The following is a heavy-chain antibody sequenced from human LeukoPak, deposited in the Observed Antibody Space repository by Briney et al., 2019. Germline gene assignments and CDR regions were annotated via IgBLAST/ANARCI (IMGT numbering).Heavy chain of an antibody. V-gene: IGHV4-4*02. CDR3: AREVDYYGSGSYLSRYYYDMDV. Sequence: NPSGTLSLTCAVSGGSISSSNWWSWIRQPPGKGLEWIGEINHSGSTNYNPSLKSRVTISVDTSKNQFSLKLSSVTAADTAVYYCAREVDYYGSGSYLSRYYYDMDVWGKGTTVTVSS. CDR2: INHSGST. D-gene: IGHD3-10*01. CDR1: GGSISSSNW. J-gene: IGHJ6*03.